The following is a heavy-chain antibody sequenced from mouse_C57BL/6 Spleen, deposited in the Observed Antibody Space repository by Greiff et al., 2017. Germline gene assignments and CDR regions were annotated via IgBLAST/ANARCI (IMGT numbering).Heavy chain of an antibody. V-gene: IGHV7-3*01. CDR2: IRNKANGYTT. CDR3: ARWGYYDYDGEAFDD. J-gene: IGHJ2*01. D-gene: IGHD2-4*01. Sequence: EVKLMESGGGLVQPGGSLSLSCAASGFTFTDYYMSWVRQPPGKALEWLGFIRNKANGYTTEYSASVKGRFTISRDNSQSILYLQMNALRAEDSATYYCARWGYYDYDGEAFDDWGQGTTLTVSS. CDR1: GFTFTDYY.